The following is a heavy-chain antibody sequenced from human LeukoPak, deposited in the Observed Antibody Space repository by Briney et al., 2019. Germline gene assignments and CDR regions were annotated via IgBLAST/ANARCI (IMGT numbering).Heavy chain of an antibody. D-gene: IGHD6-13*01. CDR3: ARDQRGIAAASEY. V-gene: IGHV3-48*03. J-gene: IGHJ4*02. CDR1: GFTFSSYE. Sequence: GGSLRLSCAASGFTFSSYEMNWVRQASGKGLEWVSYISSSGSTIYYADSVKGRFTISRDNAKNSLYLQMNSLRAEDTAVYYCARDQRGIAAASEYWGQGTLVTVSS. CDR2: ISSSGSTI.